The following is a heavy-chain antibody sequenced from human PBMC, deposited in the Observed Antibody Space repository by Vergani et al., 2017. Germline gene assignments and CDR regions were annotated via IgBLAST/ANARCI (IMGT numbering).Heavy chain of an antibody. CDR3: ATPRLRFSYYYYYGMDV. Sequence: QVQLVQSGAEVKKPGASVKVSCKASGYTFTGYYMHWVRQAPGQGLEWLGWMNPNSGGTNYAQKFQGRVTMTEDTSTDTAYMELSSLRSEDTAVYYCATPRLRFSYYYYYGMDVWGQGTTVTVSS. V-gene: IGHV1-2*02. D-gene: IGHD5-12*01. J-gene: IGHJ6*02. CDR1: GYTFTGYY. CDR2: MNPNSGGT.